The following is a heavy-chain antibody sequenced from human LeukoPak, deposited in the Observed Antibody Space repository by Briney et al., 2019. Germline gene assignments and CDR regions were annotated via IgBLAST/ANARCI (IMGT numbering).Heavy chain of an antibody. CDR2: INHSGST. D-gene: IGHD4/OR15-4a*01. CDR3: ARDRSPNYGLTSDY. V-gene: IGHV4-34*01. Sequence: SQTLSLTCAVYGGSFSGYYWSWIRQPPGKGLEWIGEINHSGSTNYNPSLKSRVTISIDRSNNQFSLRVNSVTAEDTAVYYCARDRSPNYGLTSDYWGQGTLVTVSS. CDR1: GGSFSGYY. J-gene: IGHJ4*02.